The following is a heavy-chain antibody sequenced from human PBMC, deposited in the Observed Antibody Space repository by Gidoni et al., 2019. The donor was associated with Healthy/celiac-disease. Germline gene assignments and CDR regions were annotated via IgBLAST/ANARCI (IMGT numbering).Heavy chain of an antibody. CDR2: IRSKAKSYAT. D-gene: IGHD2-15*01. V-gene: IGHV3-73*02. J-gene: IGHJ6*02. CDR3: TVHCSGGSCYSIHGMDV. Sequence: EVQLVESGGALVQPGGSLKLSCEASGLPFSASAMLWVRQASGIGLEWVGRIRSKAKSYATAYAAAVKGRFTISRDDSKNTAYLQMNSLKTEDTAVYYCTVHCSGGSCYSIHGMDVWGQGTTVTVSS. CDR1: GLPFSASA.